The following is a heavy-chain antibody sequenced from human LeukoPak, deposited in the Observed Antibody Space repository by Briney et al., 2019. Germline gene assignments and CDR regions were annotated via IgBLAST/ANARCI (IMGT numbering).Heavy chain of an antibody. CDR3: ARDRTIAAAGAPADY. CDR1: GFTFSTYS. V-gene: IGHV3-23*01. D-gene: IGHD6-13*01. Sequence: GGSLRLSCAASGFTFSTYSMSWVRQTTEKGLEWDSVINDNGDTTFYADSVRGRFTISRDNSKNTLYLQMNTLRADDTAIYYCARDRTIAAAGAPADYWGQGTLVTVSS. CDR2: INDNGDTT. J-gene: IGHJ4*02.